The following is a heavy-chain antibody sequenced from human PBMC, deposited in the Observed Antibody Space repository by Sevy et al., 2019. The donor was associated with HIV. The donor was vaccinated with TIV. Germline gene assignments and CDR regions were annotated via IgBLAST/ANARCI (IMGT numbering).Heavy chain of an antibody. Sequence: GGSLRLSCAASGFSFSSYAMSWVRQTPGKGLQWVSVISGSGGSTYYADSVKGRFTIFRDNSRNTVYLQMNSLRDEDTAVYYCARRPDLGVVILTGVLDVWGQGTTVTVSS. CDR3: ARRPDLGVVILTGVLDV. CDR2: ISGSGGST. CDR1: GFSFSSYA. V-gene: IGHV3-23*01. J-gene: IGHJ6*02. D-gene: IGHD3-3*01.